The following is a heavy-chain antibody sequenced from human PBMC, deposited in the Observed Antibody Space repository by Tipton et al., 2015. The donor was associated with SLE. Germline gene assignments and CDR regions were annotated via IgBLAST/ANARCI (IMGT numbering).Heavy chain of an antibody. Sequence: TLSLTCAVSSYSIYSKSSAHYWGWIRQPPGKGLEWIGTIYRGGTTYYNPSLKSRVTISEDTSKNHFSLKVTSVTAADTAFYYCARATQYRELGGFYFESWGQGTLVTVSS. J-gene: IGHJ4*02. CDR3: ARATQYRELGGFYFES. CDR2: IYRGGTT. V-gene: IGHV4-38-2*01. D-gene: IGHD3-10*01. CDR1: SYSIYSKSSAHY.